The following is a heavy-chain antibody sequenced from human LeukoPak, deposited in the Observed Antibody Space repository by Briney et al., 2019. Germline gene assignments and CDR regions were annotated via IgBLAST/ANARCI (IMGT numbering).Heavy chain of an antibody. CDR1: GGSISPYY. J-gene: IGHJ4*02. V-gene: IGHV4-59*01. CDR3: ARGRSSSWYNFDY. D-gene: IGHD6-13*01. Sequence: PSETLSLTCTVSGGSISPYYWSWIRQPPGKELEWIGYIYYSGSTNYNPSLKSRVTISVDTSKSHFSLNLTSVTAADTAVYYCARGRSSSWYNFDYWGQGSLVTVSS. CDR2: IYYSGST.